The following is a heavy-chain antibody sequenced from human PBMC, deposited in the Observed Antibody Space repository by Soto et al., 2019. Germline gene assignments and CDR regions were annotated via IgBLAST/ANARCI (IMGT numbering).Heavy chain of an antibody. CDR3: ARDMRVFGGMDV. CDR2: IYYSGGT. Sequence: TSETLSLTCTVSGDSIRSGNHYWSWIRQPPGKGLEWIGYIYYSGGTNYSPSLKSRVTMSVDTSKNQFSLSLSSATAADTAVYYCARDMRVFGGMDVWGRGITVTVSS. V-gene: IGHV4-61*01. CDR1: GDSIRSGNHY. D-gene: IGHD3-3*01. J-gene: IGHJ6*02.